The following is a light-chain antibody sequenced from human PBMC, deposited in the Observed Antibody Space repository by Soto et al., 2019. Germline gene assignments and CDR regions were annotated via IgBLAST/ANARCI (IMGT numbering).Light chain of an antibody. Sequence: EIVMAQSPASLSVSRGERATLSCGASQSVSNNYLAWYQQKPGQAPRLLIYGASNRATGIPDRFSGSGSGTDFTLTISRLEPEDFAVYYCQQYGSSGTFGQGTKVDI. V-gene: IGKV3-20*01. CDR1: QSVSNNY. CDR2: GAS. J-gene: IGKJ1*01. CDR3: QQYGSSGT.